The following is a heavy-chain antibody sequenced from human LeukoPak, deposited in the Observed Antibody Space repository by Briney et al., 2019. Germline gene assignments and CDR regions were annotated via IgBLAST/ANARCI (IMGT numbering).Heavy chain of an antibody. V-gene: IGHV3-33*01. Sequence: GGSLRLSCAASGFTFSSYGMHWVRQAPGEGLEWVAVIWYDGSNKYYADSVKGRFTISRDNSKNTLYLQMNSLRAEDTAVYYCARGLTTMIVVPDDAFDIWGQGTMVTVSS. J-gene: IGHJ3*02. CDR1: GFTFSSYG. D-gene: IGHD3-22*01. CDR3: ARGLTTMIVVPDDAFDI. CDR2: IWYDGSNK.